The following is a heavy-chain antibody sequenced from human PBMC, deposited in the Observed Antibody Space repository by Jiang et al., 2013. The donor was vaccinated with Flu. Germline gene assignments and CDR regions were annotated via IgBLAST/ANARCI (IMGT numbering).Heavy chain of an antibody. V-gene: IGHV5-51*01. CDR1: GYSFTSYW. J-gene: IGHJ3*02. CDR2: IYPGDSDT. CDR3: AGQTKGLRLGELSDDAFDI. Sequence: SLKISCKGSGYSFTSYWIGWVRQMPGKGLEWMGIIYPGDSDTRYSPSFQGQVTISADKSISTAYLQWSSLKASDTAMYYCAGQTKGLRLGELSDDAFDIWGQGTMVTVSS. D-gene: IGHD3-16*02.